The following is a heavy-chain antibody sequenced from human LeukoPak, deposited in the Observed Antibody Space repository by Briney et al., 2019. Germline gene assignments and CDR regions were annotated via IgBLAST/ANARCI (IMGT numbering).Heavy chain of an antibody. V-gene: IGHV1-69*13. J-gene: IGHJ4*02. CDR1: GGTFSSYA. D-gene: IGHD1-14*01. Sequence: ASMKVSCKASGGTFSSYAISWVRQAPGQGLEWMGGIIPIFGTANYAQKFQGRVTITADESTSTAYMELSSLRSEDTAVYYCATTRTGWTDYWGQGTLVTVSS. CDR2: IIPIFGTA. CDR3: ATTRTGWTDY.